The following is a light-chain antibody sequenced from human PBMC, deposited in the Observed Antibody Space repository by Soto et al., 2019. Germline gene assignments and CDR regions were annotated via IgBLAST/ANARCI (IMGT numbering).Light chain of an antibody. J-gene: IGLJ1*01. CDR2: DVS. Sequence: QSALTQPRSVSGSPGQSVTISCTGTSSDVGGFNYVSWYQQHPGKDPKLMIYDVSERPSGVPARFSGSKSGNTASLAISGLQDDDEADYYCCSYAGTYAYVFGAGTKLTVL. CDR1: SSDVGGFNY. V-gene: IGLV2-11*01. CDR3: CSYAGTYAYV.